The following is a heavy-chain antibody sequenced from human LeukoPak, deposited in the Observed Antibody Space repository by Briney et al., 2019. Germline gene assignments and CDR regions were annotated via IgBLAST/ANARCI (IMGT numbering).Heavy chain of an antibody. V-gene: IGHV3-53*01. Sequence: PGGSLRLSCAASGFTVSSNYMSWVRQAPGKGLEWVSVIYSGGSTYYADSVKGRFTISRDNSKNTLYLQMNSVRAEDTAVYYCAKEAGQDYGALDAFDVWGQGTMVTVSS. J-gene: IGHJ3*01. CDR2: IYSGGST. CDR3: AKEAGQDYGALDAFDV. CDR1: GFTVSSNY. D-gene: IGHD4-17*01.